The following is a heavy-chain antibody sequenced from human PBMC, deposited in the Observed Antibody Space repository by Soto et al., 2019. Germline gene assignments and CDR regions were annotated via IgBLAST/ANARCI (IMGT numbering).Heavy chain of an antibody. D-gene: IGHD6-13*01. V-gene: IGHV4-30-2*01. CDR1: GGSISSGGYS. J-gene: IGHJ4*02. CDR3: ASSHAGAHITAAVH. CDR2: IYHSGST. Sequence: QLQLQESGSGLVKPSQTLSLTCAVSGGSISSGGYSWSWIRQPPGKGLEWIGYIYHSGSTYYNPSLKSRVRLSVDRSKNHFSLKLSSVTAADTAVYYCASSHAGAHITAAVHWGQGTLVTVSS.